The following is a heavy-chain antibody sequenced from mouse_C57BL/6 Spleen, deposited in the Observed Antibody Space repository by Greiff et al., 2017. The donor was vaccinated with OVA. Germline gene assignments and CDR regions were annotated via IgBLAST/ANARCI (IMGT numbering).Heavy chain of an antibody. J-gene: IGHJ2*01. V-gene: IGHV1-55*01. Sequence: QVQLKQPGAELVKPGASVKMSCKASGYTFTSYWITWVKQRPGQGLEWIGDIYPGSGSTNYNEKFKSKATLTVDTSSSTAYMQLSSLTSEDSAVYYCARVLRYQYYFDYWGQGTTLTVSS. CDR1: GYTFTSYW. D-gene: IGHD1-1*01. CDR3: ARVLRYQYYFDY. CDR2: IYPGSGST.